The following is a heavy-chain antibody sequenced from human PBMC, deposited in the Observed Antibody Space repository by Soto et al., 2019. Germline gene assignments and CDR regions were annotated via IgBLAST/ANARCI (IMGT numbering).Heavy chain of an antibody. CDR1: GFTVSSNY. D-gene: IGHD4-17*01. Sequence: GSLRLSCAASGFTVSSNYMSWVRQAPGKGLEWVSVIYSGGSTYYADSVKGRFTISRDNSKNTLYLQMNSLRAEDTAVYYCARGLWNYGEPIPYDYWGQGTLVTVSS. CDR2: IYSGGST. CDR3: ARGLWNYGEPIPYDY. J-gene: IGHJ4*02. V-gene: IGHV3-53*01.